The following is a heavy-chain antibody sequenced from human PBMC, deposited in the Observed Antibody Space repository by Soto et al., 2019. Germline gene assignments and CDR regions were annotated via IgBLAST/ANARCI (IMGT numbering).Heavy chain of an antibody. CDR3: ARGPTSGYYSSRWFDP. V-gene: IGHV4-34*01. D-gene: IGHD3-22*01. CDR2: INHSGST. CDR1: GGSFSGYQ. Sequence: QVQLQQWGAGLLKPSETLSLTCAVYGGSFSGYQWSWIRQPPGKGLEWIGEINHSGSTRYNPSLKSRVTISVDTSKHQFSLKLTSVTAADTAVYYSARGPTSGYYSSRWFDPWGQGTLVTVSS. J-gene: IGHJ5*02.